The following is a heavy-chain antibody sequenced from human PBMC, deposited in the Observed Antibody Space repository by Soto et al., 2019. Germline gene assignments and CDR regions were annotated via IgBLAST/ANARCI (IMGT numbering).Heavy chain of an antibody. Sequence: KASETLSLTCSVSGGSISTTYDYWGWVRQPPGKGLEWIASIHYRGSTYYNPSLKSRVTTSVDTSKNRFSLKLTSVTAADTAVYYCARHLIVAKAGRFDTWGQGTLVTVSS. CDR2: IHYRGST. D-gene: IGHD6-13*01. J-gene: IGHJ5*02. CDR1: GGSISTTYDY. V-gene: IGHV4-39*01. CDR3: ARHLIVAKAGRFDT.